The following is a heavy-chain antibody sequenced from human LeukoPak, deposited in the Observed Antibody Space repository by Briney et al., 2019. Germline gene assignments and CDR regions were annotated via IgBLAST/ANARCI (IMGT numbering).Heavy chain of an antibody. J-gene: IGHJ6*02. D-gene: IGHD1-26*01. CDR2: ISSSSSYI. Sequence: GGSLRLSCAASGFTFSSYSMNWVRQAPGKGLEWVSSISSSSSYIYYADSVKGRFTISRDNAKNSLYLQMNSLRAEDTAVYYCTSGSPDYYYGMDVWGQGTTVTVSS. CDR3: TSGSPDYYYGMDV. V-gene: IGHV3-21*01. CDR1: GFTFSSYS.